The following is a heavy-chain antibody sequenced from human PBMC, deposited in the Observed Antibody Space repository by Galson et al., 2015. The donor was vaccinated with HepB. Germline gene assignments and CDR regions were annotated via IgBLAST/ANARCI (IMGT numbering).Heavy chain of an antibody. D-gene: IGHD5-18*01. J-gene: IGHJ4*02. Sequence: ETLSLTCIVSGGSISSYYWSWIRQPPGKGLEWIGYIYYSGNTSYSPSLKSRVTISVDTSKNQFSLKLSSVTAADTAVYYCARHRGYSYGDFDYWGQGTLVTVSS. CDR2: IYYSGNT. CDR3: ARHRGYSYGDFDY. V-gene: IGHV4-59*08. CDR1: GGSISSYY.